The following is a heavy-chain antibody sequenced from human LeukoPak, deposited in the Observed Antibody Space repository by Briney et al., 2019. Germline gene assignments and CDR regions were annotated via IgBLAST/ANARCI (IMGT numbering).Heavy chain of an antibody. Sequence: SETLSLTCTVSGGSISSSSYYWSWIRQPPGKGLEWIGYIYYSGSTNYNPSLKSRVTISVDTSKNQFSLKLSSVTAADTAVYYCARVPRLRLGELSFFFGVDYWGQGTLVTVSS. CDR1: GGSISSSSYY. V-gene: IGHV4-61*01. J-gene: IGHJ4*02. CDR3: ARVPRLRLGELSFFFGVDY. D-gene: IGHD3-16*02. CDR2: IYYSGST.